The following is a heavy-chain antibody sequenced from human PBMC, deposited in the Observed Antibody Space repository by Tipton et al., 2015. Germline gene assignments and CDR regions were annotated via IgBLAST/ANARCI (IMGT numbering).Heavy chain of an antibody. V-gene: IGHV4-34*01. J-gene: IGHJ4*02. D-gene: IGHD3-22*01. Sequence: TLSLTCAVYGGSFSGYYWNWIRQPPGKGLEWIGEINHSGSTNYNPSLRSRVTISVDTSKNQFSLKLSSVTAADTAVYYCASEVYDSSAYYSAFDYWGQGTLVTVSS. CDR1: GGSFSGYY. CDR3: ASEVYDSSAYYSAFDY. CDR2: INHSGST.